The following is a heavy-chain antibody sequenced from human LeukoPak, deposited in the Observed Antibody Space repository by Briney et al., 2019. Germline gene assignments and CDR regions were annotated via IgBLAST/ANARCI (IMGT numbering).Heavy chain of an antibody. D-gene: IGHD6-6*01. J-gene: IGHJ4*02. CDR1: GGSISSGSYY. Sequence: SGTLSLTCTVSGGSISSGSYYWSWIRQPAGKGLEWIGRIYTSGSTNYNPSLKSRVTISVDTSKNQFSLKLSSVTAADTAVYYCACSIAARRPFDYWGQGTLVTVSS. CDR2: IYTSGST. V-gene: IGHV4-61*02. CDR3: ACSIAARRPFDY.